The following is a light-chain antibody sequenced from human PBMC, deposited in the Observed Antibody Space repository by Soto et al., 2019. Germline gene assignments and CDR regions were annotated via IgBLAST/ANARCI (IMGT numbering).Light chain of an antibody. CDR3: QQANSFPIT. J-gene: IGKJ5*01. CDR1: QGLKF. Sequence: DIQMTQSPSSVSASVGDTVTITCRASQGLKFLAWYQQKPGKAPRLLIYEATNLQSGVPPRFSGSGSGTDFTLTISNLQPEDFATYFCQQANSFPITVGQGTRLEIK. CDR2: EAT. V-gene: IGKV1-12*01.